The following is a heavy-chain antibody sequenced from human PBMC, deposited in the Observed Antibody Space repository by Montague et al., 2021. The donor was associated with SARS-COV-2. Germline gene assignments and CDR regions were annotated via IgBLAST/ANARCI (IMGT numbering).Heavy chain of an antibody. Sequence: SETLSLTCTVSGGSISSSSHYWGWIRQPPGKGLEWIGSIYYSGSTYYNPSLKSRVTISVDTSKNQFSLKLSSVTAADTAVFYCARHSGDYTDFGAVIYYMEVWGKGTTVTVSS. CDR1: GGSISSSSHY. CDR2: IYYSGST. D-gene: IGHD3-3*01. V-gene: IGHV4-39*01. CDR3: ARHSGDYTDFGAVIYYMEV. J-gene: IGHJ6*03.